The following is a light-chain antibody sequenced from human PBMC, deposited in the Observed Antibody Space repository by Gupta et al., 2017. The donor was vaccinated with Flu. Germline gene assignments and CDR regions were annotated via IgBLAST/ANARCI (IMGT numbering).Light chain of an antibody. CDR1: QNIYSW. CDR2: KAS. CDR3: QQYNNYPWT. Sequence: DMQMIQPPSTLPASLGARVTITCRASQNIYSWLAWYQQRPGKAPRLLIYKASNLESGVPSRFSGSGSGTEFTLAISSLQPDDVATYYCQQYNNYPWTFGQGTKV. V-gene: IGKV1-5*03. J-gene: IGKJ1*01.